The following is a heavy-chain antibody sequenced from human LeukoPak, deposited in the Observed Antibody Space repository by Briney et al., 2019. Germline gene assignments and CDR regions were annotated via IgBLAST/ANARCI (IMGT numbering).Heavy chain of an antibody. CDR2: TYYRSKWYI. CDR1: GDSVSSNSAA. V-gene: IGHV6-1*01. Sequence: SQTLSLTCAISGDSVSSNSAAWNWIRQSPSRGLEWLGKTYYRSKWYIDYALSVKSRIIINPDTSKNQISLQLNSVTPEDTAVYYCASFHFDYWGQGTLVTVSS. J-gene: IGHJ4*02. CDR3: ASFHFDY.